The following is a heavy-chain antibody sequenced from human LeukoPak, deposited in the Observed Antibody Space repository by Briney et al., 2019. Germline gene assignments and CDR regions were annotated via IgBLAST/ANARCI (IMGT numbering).Heavy chain of an antibody. V-gene: IGHV7-4-1*02. D-gene: IGHD6-19*01. CDR3: ARGEVHSSGWFSRYMDV. J-gene: IGHJ6*03. CDR2: INTNTGNP. CDR1: GYTFTSYA. Sequence: ASVKVSCKASGYTFTSYAMNWVRQAPGQGLEWMGWINTNTGNPTYAQGFTGRFVFSLDTSVSTAYLRISSLKAEDAAVYYCARGEVHSSGWFSRYMDVWGKGTTVTVSS.